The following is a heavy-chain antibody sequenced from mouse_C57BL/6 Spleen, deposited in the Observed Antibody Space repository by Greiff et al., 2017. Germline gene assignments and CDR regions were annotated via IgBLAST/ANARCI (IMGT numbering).Heavy chain of an antibody. CDR2: IDPENGDT. Sequence: EVQLVESGAELVRPGASVKLSCTASGFNIKDDYMHWVKQRPEQGLEWIGWIDPENGDTEYASKFQGKATITADTSSNTAYLQLSSLTSEDTAVYYCTTYYGSSYEGYFDVWGTGTTVTVSS. J-gene: IGHJ1*03. D-gene: IGHD1-1*01. CDR1: GFNIKDDY. V-gene: IGHV14-4*01. CDR3: TTYYGSSYEGYFDV.